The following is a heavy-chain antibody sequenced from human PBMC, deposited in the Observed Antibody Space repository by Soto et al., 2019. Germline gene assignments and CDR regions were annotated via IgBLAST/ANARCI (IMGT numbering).Heavy chain of an antibody. V-gene: IGHV3-23*01. Sequence: GGSLRLSCAASGFTFSSYAMNWVRQAPEKGLEWVSSISGSGGSTYYTDSVKGRFTISRDNSKNTLYLQMNSLRAGDTAVYYCAFPDDSSGFDYWGQGTLVTVSP. D-gene: IGHD3-22*01. J-gene: IGHJ4*02. CDR3: AFPDDSSGFDY. CDR2: ISGSGGST. CDR1: GFTFSSYA.